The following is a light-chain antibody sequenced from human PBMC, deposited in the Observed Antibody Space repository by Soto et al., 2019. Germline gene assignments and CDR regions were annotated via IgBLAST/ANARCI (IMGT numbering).Light chain of an antibody. CDR3: SSYGGRNNLL. CDR2: EVS. CDR1: SSDVGGYNY. V-gene: IGLV2-8*01. Sequence: QSALTQPPSASGSPGQSVTISCTGTSSDVGGYNYVSWYQQHPGKAPKVMIYEVSKRPSGVPGRFSGSKSGNTASLTVSGLQAEDEAHYYCSSYGGRNNLLFGGGTKLTVL. J-gene: IGLJ2*01.